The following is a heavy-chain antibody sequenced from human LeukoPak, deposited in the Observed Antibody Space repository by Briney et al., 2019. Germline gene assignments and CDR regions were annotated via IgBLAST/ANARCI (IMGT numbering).Heavy chain of an antibody. CDR3: ASKTQDDYYYYGMDV. J-gene: IGHJ6*02. CDR2: INPSGGST. V-gene: IGHV1-46*01. Sequence: GASVKVSCKASGYTFTSYYMHWVRQAPGQGLEWMGIINPSGGSTSYAQKFQGRVTITADESTSTAYMELSSLRSEDTAVYYCASKTQDDYYYYGMDVWGQGTTVTVSS. CDR1: GYTFTSYY.